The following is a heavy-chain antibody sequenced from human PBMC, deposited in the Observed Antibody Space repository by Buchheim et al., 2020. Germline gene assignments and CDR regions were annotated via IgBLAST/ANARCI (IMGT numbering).Heavy chain of an antibody. Sequence: QVQLVESGGGVVQPGRSLRLSCAASGFTFSSYGMHWVRQAPGKGLEWVAVIWYDGSNKYYADSVKGRFTISRDNSKTTLYLQMNSLRAEDTAVYYCATDTFDSSGWGGPSDYWGQGTL. CDR2: IWYDGSNK. CDR3: ATDTFDSSGWGGPSDY. J-gene: IGHJ4*02. CDR1: GFTFSSYG. V-gene: IGHV3-33*01. D-gene: IGHD6-19*01.